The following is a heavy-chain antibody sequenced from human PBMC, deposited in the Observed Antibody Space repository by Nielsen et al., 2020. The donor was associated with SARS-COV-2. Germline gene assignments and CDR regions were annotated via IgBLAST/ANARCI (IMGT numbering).Heavy chain of an antibody. V-gene: IGHV3-23*01. CDR1: GFTFSSYV. Sequence: GGSLRLSCAASGFTFSSYVMSWVRQAPGKGLEWVSGNSDSGDTTYYEDSVKGRFTISRDNSKSTLYLQMNSLRAEDTAMYFCAKHNWNEDSFDCWGQGTLVTVSS. CDR3: AKHNWNEDSFDC. D-gene: IGHD1-20*01. J-gene: IGHJ4*02. CDR2: NSDSGDTT.